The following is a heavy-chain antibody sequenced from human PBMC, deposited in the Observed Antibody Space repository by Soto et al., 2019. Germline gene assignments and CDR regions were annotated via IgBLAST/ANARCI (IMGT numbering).Heavy chain of an antibody. Sequence: MQLVEFGGGAVQPGRSLRLSCAASGFTFSGYGMHWVRQSPGKGLEWVALISYDGSNEYYADSVKGRFTISRDNSRNTLYLQMTSLRGEDSAFYYCAKDQGPSSRSSPFGYYYYGLDVWGRGTTVTVSS. J-gene: IGHJ6*02. V-gene: IGHV3-30*18. CDR1: GFTFSGYG. CDR3: AKDQGPSSRSSPFGYYYYGLDV. D-gene: IGHD6-6*01. CDR2: ISYDGSNE.